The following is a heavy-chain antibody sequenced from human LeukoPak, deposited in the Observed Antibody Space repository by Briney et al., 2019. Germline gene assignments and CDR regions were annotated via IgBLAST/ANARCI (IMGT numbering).Heavy chain of an antibody. J-gene: IGHJ5*02. CDR2: IYHSGST. CDR1: GGTISSSSYY. Sequence: SETLSLTCTVSGGTISSSSYYWGWIRQPPGKGLEWIGSIYHSGSTYYNPSLKSRVTISVDTSKNQFSLKLSSVTAADTAVYYCARDSGYSGYESEVWFDPWGQGTLVTVSS. CDR3: ARDSGYSGYESEVWFDP. D-gene: IGHD5-12*01. V-gene: IGHV4-39*07.